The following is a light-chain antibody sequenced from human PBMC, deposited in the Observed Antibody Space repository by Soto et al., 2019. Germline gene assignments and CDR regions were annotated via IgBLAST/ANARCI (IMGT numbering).Light chain of an antibody. CDR1: SSNIGAGYD. J-gene: IGLJ2*01. V-gene: IGLV1-40*01. CDR2: GNS. Sequence: QAVVTQPPSVSGAPGQRVTISCTGSSSNIGAGYDVHWYQQLPGTAPKLLIYGNSNRPSGVPDRFSGSKSGTSASLAITGLQAEDEADYYCQSYDNSHVVFGGGTKLTVL. CDR3: QSYDNSHVV.